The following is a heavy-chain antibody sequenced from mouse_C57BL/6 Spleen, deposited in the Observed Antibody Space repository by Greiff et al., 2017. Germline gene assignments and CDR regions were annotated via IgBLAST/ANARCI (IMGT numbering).Heavy chain of an antibody. CDR3: TRDYYGSSDY. CDR2: IDPETGGT. CDR1: GYTFTDYE. Sequence: QVQLQQSGAELVRPGASVTLSCKASGYTFTDYEMHWVKQTPVQGLEWIGGIDPETGGTAYNQKFKGKAILTADKSSITAYMELRSLTSEDSSVYYWTRDYYGSSDYWGPGNTSTVSS. J-gene: IGHJ2*01. D-gene: IGHD1-1*01. V-gene: IGHV1-15*01.